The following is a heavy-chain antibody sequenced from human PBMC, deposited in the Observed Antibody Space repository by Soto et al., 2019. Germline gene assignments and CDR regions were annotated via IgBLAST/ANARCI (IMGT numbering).Heavy chain of an antibody. V-gene: IGHV1-18*01. CDR1: GYTFTNYG. J-gene: IGHJ4*01. D-gene: IGHD2-21*02. Sequence: ASVKVSCKASGYTFTNYGISWVRQAPGQGLEWMGWISAYNGYTNYAQKFQGRVTMTTDTSTSTAYIELRSLRSDDTAVYYCARDPDKAYCGGDCYFPHPFDYWG. CDR3: ARDPDKAYCGGDCYFPHPFDY. CDR2: ISAYNGYT.